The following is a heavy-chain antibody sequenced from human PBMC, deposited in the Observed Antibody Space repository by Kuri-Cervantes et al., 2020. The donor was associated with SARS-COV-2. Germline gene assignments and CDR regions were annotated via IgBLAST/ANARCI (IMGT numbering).Heavy chain of an antibody. CDR1: EFNFSRTD. J-gene: IGHJ4*02. CDR2: ISHDGKNK. Sequence: GESLKISCAASEFNFSRTDMHWVRQAPGKVLEWVAVISHDGKNKKCTASGKGRLTISRDNSQNTLYPHMKSLRSEDTAMYYCAKDRVGVQDFWGQGTLVTVSS. V-gene: IGHV3-30*18. CDR3: AKDRVGVQDF. D-gene: IGHD2-21*01.